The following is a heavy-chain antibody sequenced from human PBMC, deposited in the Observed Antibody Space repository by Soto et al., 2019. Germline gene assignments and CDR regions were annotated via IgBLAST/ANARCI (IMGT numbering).Heavy chain of an antibody. V-gene: IGHV3-7*01. CDR3: ARDLLAAASYLFDY. CDR2: IKQDGSEK. Sequence: GGSLRLSCAASGFTFSSYWMSWVHQAPGKGLEWVTNIKQDGSEKYYVDSVKGRFTISRDNAKNSLYLQMNSLRAEDTAVYYCARDLLAAASYLFDYWGQGTLVTVSS. CDR1: GFTFSSYW. J-gene: IGHJ4*02. D-gene: IGHD6-13*01.